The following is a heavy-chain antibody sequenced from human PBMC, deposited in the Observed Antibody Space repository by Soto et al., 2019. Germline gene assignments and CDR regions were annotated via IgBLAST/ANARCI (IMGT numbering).Heavy chain of an antibody. Sequence: ASVKVSCKASGYTFTSSAIHWVRQAPGQGLERMGWINAGNGNIKHSQKFQHRVTITRDTSASTAYMELSSLRFEDTAVYYCARDGAVAGDSNFDYWGQGTLVTVSS. V-gene: IGHV1-3*01. CDR3: ARDGAVAGDSNFDY. CDR1: GYTFTSSA. CDR2: INAGNGNI. J-gene: IGHJ4*02. D-gene: IGHD6-19*01.